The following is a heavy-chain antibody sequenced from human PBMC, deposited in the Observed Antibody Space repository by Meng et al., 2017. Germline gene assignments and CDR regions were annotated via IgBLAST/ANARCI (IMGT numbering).Heavy chain of an antibody. V-gene: IGHV4-39*06. D-gene: IGHD1-26*01. CDR1: GGSISNSNYY. Sequence: SETLSLTCTVSGGSISNSNYYWDWTRQPPGKGLEWIGSISYSGSTYYSPSLKSRGTISVDTSKNQFPLKLTSVTAADTAVYYCARGTSGSHPNFDHWGQGTLVTVSS. CDR2: ISYSGST. CDR3: ARGTSGSHPNFDH. J-gene: IGHJ4*02.